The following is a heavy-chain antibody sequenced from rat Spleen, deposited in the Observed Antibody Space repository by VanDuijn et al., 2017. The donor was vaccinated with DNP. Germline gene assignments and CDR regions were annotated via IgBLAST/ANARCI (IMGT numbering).Heavy chain of an antibody. CDR3: TKDLQWYSMDA. V-gene: IGHV5-19*01. CDR2: ISPSGGST. Sequence: EVQLVESGGGLVQPGRSLKVSCAASGFTFSNYGMHWIRQAPTKGLEWVASISPSGGSTYYRDSVKGRFTISRDNAENTVYLEMNSLRSEDTATYYCTKDLQWYSMDAWGQGTSVTVSS. CDR1: GFTFSNYG. D-gene: IGHD1-1*01. J-gene: IGHJ4*01.